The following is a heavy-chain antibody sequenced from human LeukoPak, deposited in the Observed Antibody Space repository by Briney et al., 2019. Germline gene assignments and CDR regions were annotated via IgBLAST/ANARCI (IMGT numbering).Heavy chain of an antibody. CDR2: INPIAGRT. Sequence: TFTSYXXXXVRQAPXXGLXXIGIINPIAGRTSYAQKFQGRVTMTRDTSTSTVYMEMSSLRSEDTAVYYCASTYYYDSCDYWGQGTLVTVSS. J-gene: IGHJ4*02. CDR3: ASTYYYDSCDY. V-gene: IGHV1-46*01. CDR1: TFTSYX. D-gene: IGHD3-22*01.